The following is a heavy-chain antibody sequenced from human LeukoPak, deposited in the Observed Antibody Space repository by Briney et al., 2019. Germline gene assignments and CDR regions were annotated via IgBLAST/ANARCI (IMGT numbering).Heavy chain of an antibody. D-gene: IGHD3-10*01. J-gene: IGHJ4*02. CDR1: GYIFTSYG. V-gene: IGHV1-18*01. Sequence: ASVKVSCKASGYIFTSYGINWVRQAPGQGLEWMGWISSYNGNTHYAQILQGRVTMTTDTSTSTAYMELRSLRSDDTAVYYCARSPSGGSYGDDYWGQGTLVTVSS. CDR2: ISSYNGNT. CDR3: ARSPSGGSYGDDY.